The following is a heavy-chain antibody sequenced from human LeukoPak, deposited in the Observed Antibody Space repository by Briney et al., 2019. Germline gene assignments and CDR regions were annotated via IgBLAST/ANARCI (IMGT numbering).Heavy chain of an antibody. Sequence: GGSLRLSCAASGFTFSSHAMHWVRQAPGKGLEWVALISYDGSNKYYADSVKGRFTISRDNSRNTLYLQMNSLRAEDTAVYYCARDRQGGNWGDFDFWGQGTLVTVSS. CDR2: ISYDGSNK. CDR1: GFTFSSHA. D-gene: IGHD3-16*01. V-gene: IGHV3-30-3*01. J-gene: IGHJ4*02. CDR3: ARDRQGGNWGDFDF.